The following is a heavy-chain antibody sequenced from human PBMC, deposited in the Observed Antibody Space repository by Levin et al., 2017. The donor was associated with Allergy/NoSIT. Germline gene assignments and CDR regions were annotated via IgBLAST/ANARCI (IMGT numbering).Heavy chain of an antibody. D-gene: IGHD3-16*01. J-gene: IGHJ6*02. CDR3: ARGWTMGAYYYYYGMDV. V-gene: IGHV1-8*01. CDR1: GYTFTSYD. CDR2: MNPNSGNT. Sequence: ASVKVSCKASGYTFTSYDINWVRQATGQGLEWMGWMNPNSGNTGYAQKFQGRVTMTRNTSISTAYMELSSLRSEDTAVYYCARGWTMGAYYYYYGMDVWGQGTTVTVSS.